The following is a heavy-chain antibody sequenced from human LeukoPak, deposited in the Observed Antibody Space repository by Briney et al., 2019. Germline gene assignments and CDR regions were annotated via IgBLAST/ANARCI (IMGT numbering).Heavy chain of an antibody. CDR2: ITAYNGNR. J-gene: IGHJ4*01. Sequence: GASVKVSCKTSGYTFSNYGISWVRQAPGQGLEWMGWITAYNGNRLHAQRFQGRITLTTDTSTSTSYMELRSLEYDDTAIYYCARDNDKVVDHWGQGTLVTFSS. CDR1: GYTFSNYG. CDR3: ARDNDKVVDH. D-gene: IGHD1-1*01. V-gene: IGHV1-18*01.